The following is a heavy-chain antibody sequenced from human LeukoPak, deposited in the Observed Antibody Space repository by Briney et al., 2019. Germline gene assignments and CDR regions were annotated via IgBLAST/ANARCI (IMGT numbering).Heavy chain of an antibody. V-gene: IGHV3-30*04. CDR2: ISYDGSNK. D-gene: IGHD3-9*01. CDR1: GLTFSSYA. Sequence: GGSLRLSCAASGLTFSSYAMHWVRQAPGKGLEWVAVISYDGSNKYYADSVKGRFTISRDNSKNTLYLQMNSLRAEDTAVYYCARDGLAYYDILTGTLDYWGHGTLVTVSS. J-gene: IGHJ4*01. CDR3: ARDGLAYYDILTGTLDY.